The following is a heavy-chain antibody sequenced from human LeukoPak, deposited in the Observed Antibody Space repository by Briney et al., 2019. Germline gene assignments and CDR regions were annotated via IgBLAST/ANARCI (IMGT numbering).Heavy chain of an antibody. J-gene: IGHJ6*02. V-gene: IGHV3-23*01. Sequence: GGSLRLSCAASGFTLSSYALSWVRQAPGKGLEWVSSISSSGSSTFYADSVKGRFTISRGEPKNTLYLQMDSLRVEDTAVYYCAERSYDDYYYGMDVWGQGTTVTVSS. CDR3: AERSYDDYYYGMDV. CDR2: ISSSGSST. CDR1: GFTLSSYA. D-gene: IGHD5-12*01.